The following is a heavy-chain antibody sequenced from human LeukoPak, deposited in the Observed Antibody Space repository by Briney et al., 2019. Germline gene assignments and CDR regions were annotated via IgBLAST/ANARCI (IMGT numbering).Heavy chain of an antibody. V-gene: IGHV3-30*02. CDR2: IRFDGNDK. CDR3: AKDSTWAADY. D-gene: IGHD5/OR15-5a*01. CDR1: GFTFSSYG. J-gene: IGHJ4*02. Sequence: GGSLRLSCAASGFTFSSYGMHWVRQAPGKGLEWVAFIRFDGNDKFYADSVKGRFTISKDTSRNTLYLQMNSLRGEDTAVYYCAKDSTWAADYWGQGTLVSVSS.